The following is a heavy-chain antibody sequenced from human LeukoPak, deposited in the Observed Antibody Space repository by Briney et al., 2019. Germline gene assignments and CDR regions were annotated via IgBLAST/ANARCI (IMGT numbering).Heavy chain of an antibody. D-gene: IGHD2-15*01. CDR1: GYIFTSYF. J-gene: IGHJ6*03. CDR3: ARGLRGGSYYYYMDV. V-gene: IGHV1-46*01. CDR2: INPSGGST. Sequence: ASVKVSCKASGYIFTSYFMHWVRQAPGQGLEWMGLINPSGGSTRYAQKFQGRVTMTRDMSTSTAYMELSSLRSEDTAVYYCARGLRGGSYYYYMDVWGKGTTVTISS.